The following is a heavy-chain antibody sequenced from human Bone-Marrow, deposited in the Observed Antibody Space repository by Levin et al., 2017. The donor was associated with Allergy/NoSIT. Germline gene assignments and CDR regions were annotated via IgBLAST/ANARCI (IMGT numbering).Heavy chain of an antibody. CDR1: GYSFSYYW. CDR2: IFPADSDT. V-gene: IGHV5-51*01. CDR3: VRKGFGELITVNALHI. J-gene: IGHJ3*02. Sequence: HGESLKISCKGSGYSFSYYWINWVRQRPGKGLEWMGSIFPADSDTNYSPSFQGQVSISADKSINTAYLQWSSLKASDTAMYYCVRKGFGELITVNALHIWGQGTMVTVSS. D-gene: IGHD3-10*01.